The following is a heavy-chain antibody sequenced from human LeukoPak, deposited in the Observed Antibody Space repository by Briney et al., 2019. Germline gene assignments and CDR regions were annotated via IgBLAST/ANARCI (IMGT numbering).Heavy chain of an antibody. V-gene: IGHV5-51*01. CDR1: GYSFTSYW. D-gene: IGHD3-3*01. J-gene: IGHJ4*02. CDR3: ARHNYDFWSCYYTGWYFDY. Sequence: GESLKISCKGSGYSFTSYWIGWVRQMPGKGLEWMGIIYPGDSDIRYSPSFQGHVTIPVQKPISTAYLHCRSLKASHAAMYYCARHNYDFWSCYYTGWYFDYWGQGTLVTVSS. CDR2: IYPGDSDI.